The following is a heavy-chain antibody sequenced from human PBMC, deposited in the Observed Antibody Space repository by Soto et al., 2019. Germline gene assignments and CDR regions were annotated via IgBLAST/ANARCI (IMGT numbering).Heavy chain of an antibody. J-gene: IGHJ4*02. D-gene: IGHD3-16*01. CDR1: GGTFSSYA. Sequence: QVQLVQSGAEVKKPGSSVKVSCKASGGTFSSYAISWVRQAPGQGLEWMGGIIPIFGTANYAQKFQGRVTITADETPSTAYMDPSSLRSEDTAVYYWAERDYGAGCDYWGQGTLVTVSS. V-gene: IGHV1-69*01. CDR3: AERDYGAGCDY. CDR2: IIPIFGTA.